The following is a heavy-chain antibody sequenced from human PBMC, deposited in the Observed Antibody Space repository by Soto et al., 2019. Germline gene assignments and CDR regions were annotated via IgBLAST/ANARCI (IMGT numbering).Heavy chain of an antibody. CDR1: GGSISSSNW. Sequence: PSETLSLTCAVSGGSISSSNWWTWVRLPPGKGLEWIGEIYPSGITNYSPSLKSRVTMSVDKSKNQFSLKLNSVTAADTAMYYCAREAYKRGATNPFFDYWGQGTMVTVYS. CDR3: AREAYKRGATNPFFDY. D-gene: IGHD1-26*01. CDR2: IYPSGIT. V-gene: IGHV4-4*02. J-gene: IGHJ4*02.